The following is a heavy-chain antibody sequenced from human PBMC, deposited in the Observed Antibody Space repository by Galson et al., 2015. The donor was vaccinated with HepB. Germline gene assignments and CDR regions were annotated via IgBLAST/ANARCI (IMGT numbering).Heavy chain of an antibody. Sequence: SVKVSCKASGGTFSSYTISWVRQAPGQGLEWMGRIIPILGIANYAQKFQGRVTITADKSTSTAYMELSSLRSEDTAVYYCATQVLLWFGELLSDAFDIWGQGTMVTVSS. CDR1: GGTFSSYT. CDR2: IIPILGIA. J-gene: IGHJ3*02. CDR3: ATQVLLWFGELLSDAFDI. V-gene: IGHV1-69*02. D-gene: IGHD3-10*01.